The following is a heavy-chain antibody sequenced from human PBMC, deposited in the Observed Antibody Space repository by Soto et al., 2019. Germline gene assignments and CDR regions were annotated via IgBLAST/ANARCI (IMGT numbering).Heavy chain of an antibody. J-gene: IGHJ4*02. CDR3: ARQDREYQVDY. CDR2: IYYSGST. V-gene: IGHV4-59*08. Sequence: SETLSLTCTVSGGSISSYYWSWIRQPPGKGLEWIGYIYYSGSTNYNPSLKSRVTISVDTSKNQFSLKLSSVTAADTAVYYCARQDREYQVDYWGQGTLVTVSS. CDR1: GGSISSYY.